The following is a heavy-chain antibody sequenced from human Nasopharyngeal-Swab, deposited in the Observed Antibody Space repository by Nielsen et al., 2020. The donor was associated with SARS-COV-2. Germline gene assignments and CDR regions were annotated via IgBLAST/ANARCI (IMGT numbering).Heavy chain of an antibody. CDR3: ARAITYYYDGSGSPSYGLDV. Sequence: WVRQAPGQGIEWVGGLIPVFGATHYSQKFQDRLRVTADASTDTAYMELSSLRSDDTAVYYCARAITYYYDGSGSPSYGLDVWGQGTTVIVSS. D-gene: IGHD3-22*01. CDR2: LIPVFGAT. J-gene: IGHJ6*02. V-gene: IGHV1-69*01.